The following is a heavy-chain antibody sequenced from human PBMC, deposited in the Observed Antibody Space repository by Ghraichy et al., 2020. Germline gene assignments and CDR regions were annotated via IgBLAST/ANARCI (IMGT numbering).Heavy chain of an antibody. V-gene: IGHV1-46*01. CDR2: INPSGGST. CDR1: GYTFTSYY. D-gene: IGHD3-3*01. CDR3: ARDCITIFGVVIPRCYYGMDV. Sequence: ASVKVSCKASGYTFTSYYMHWVRQAPGQGLEWMGIINPSGGSTSYAQKFQGRVTMTRDTSTSTVYMELSSLRSEDTAVYYCARDCITIFGVVIPRCYYGMDVWGQGTTVTVSS. J-gene: IGHJ6*02.